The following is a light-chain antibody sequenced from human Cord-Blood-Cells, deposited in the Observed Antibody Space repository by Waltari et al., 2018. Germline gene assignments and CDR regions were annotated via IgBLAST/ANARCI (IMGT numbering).Light chain of an antibody. CDR1: QSISIY. Sequence: DIQMTQSPSSLSASVGDRVTITCRASQSISIYLNWSQQKPGKAPKLLIYAASSLQSGVPSRFSGSGSGTDFTLTISSLQPEDFSTYYCQQSYSTPITFGQGTRLEIK. V-gene: IGKV1-39*01. CDR2: AAS. CDR3: QQSYSTPIT. J-gene: IGKJ5*01.